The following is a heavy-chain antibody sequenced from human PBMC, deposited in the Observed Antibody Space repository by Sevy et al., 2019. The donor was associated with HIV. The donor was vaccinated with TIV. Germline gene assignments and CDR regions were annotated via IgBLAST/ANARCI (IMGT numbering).Heavy chain of an antibody. V-gene: IGHV3-30*02. Sequence: GGSLRLSCAASGFTFSSYGMHWVRQAPGKGLEWVAFIRYDGSNKYYADSVKGRFTISRDNSKNTLYLQMNSLRAEDTAVYYCAKDGAGTTVHYGMDVWGQGTTVTVSS. CDR2: IRYDGSNK. D-gene: IGHD4-4*01. J-gene: IGHJ6*02. CDR1: GFTFSSYG. CDR3: AKDGAGTTVHYGMDV.